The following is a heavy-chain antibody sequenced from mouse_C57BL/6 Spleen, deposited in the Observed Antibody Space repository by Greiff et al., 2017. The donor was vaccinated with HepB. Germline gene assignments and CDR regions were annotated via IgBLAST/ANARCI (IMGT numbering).Heavy chain of an antibody. D-gene: IGHD2-5*01. Sequence: EVQRVESGGGLVKPGGSLKLSCAASGFTFSSYAMSWVRQTPEKRLEWVATISDGGSYTYYPDNVKGRFTISRDNAKNNLYLQMSHLKSEDTAMYYCARDSAYYSKAYFDYWGQGTTLTVSS. J-gene: IGHJ2*01. V-gene: IGHV5-4*01. CDR2: ISDGGSYT. CDR1: GFTFSSYA. CDR3: ARDSAYYSKAYFDY.